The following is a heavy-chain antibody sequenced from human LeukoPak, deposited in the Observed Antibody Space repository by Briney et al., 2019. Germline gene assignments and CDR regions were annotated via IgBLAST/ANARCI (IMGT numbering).Heavy chain of an antibody. D-gene: IGHD4-11*01. Sequence: PGRSLRLSCAASGFTFSTYGMHWVRQAPGKGLEWVAVISYDGSNEYYADSVKGRFTISRDNSKNTLNLQMNSLRADDTAVYYCAKAQSDYTYRYMDVWGKGTTVTVSS. CDR2: ISYDGSNE. CDR3: AKAQSDYTYRYMDV. CDR1: GFTFSTYG. J-gene: IGHJ6*03. V-gene: IGHV3-30*18.